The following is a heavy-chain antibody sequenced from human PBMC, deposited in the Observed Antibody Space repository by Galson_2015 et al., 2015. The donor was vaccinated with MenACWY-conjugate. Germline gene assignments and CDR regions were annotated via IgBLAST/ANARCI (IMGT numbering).Heavy chain of an antibody. J-gene: IGHJ5*02. V-gene: IGHV4-39*07. CDR2: YYSGST. CDR3: ARDLELLAIDL. Sequence: YYSGSTYYNPSLKSRVTISVDTSKNQFSLRLSYVTAADTAVYYCARDLELLAIDLWGQGTLVTVSS. D-gene: IGHD2-15*01.